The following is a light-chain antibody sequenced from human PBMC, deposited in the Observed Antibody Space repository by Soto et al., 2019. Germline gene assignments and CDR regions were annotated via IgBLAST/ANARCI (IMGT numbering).Light chain of an antibody. J-gene: IGKJ4*01. V-gene: IGKV1D-12*01. Sequence: DIQMTQSPSSVSASVGDRVIITCRASQGISSWLVWYQQKLGEAPKLLIFAASRLQSGVPSRFSGSGSGTDFTLTISSLQPEDFGTYFCQQADSFPRTFGGGTKVEIK. CDR3: QQADSFPRT. CDR2: AAS. CDR1: QGISSW.